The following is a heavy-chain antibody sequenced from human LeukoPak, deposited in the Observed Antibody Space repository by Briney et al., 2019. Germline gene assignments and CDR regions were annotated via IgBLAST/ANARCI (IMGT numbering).Heavy chain of an antibody. V-gene: IGHV1-69*13. CDR3: AREYDSSGYPNDY. Sequence: ASVKVSCKASGGTLSSYAISWVRQAPGQGLEWMGGIIPIFGTANYAQKFQGRVTITADESTSTAYMELSSLRSEDTAVYYCAREYDSSGYPNDYWGQGTLVTVSS. D-gene: IGHD3-22*01. CDR1: GGTLSSYA. CDR2: IIPIFGTA. J-gene: IGHJ4*02.